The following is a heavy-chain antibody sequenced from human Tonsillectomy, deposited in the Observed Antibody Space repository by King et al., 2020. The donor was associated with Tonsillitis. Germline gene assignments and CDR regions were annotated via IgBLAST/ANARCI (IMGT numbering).Heavy chain of an antibody. CDR3: SSVQSLFLGYYDY. CDR1: GGTFSSYA. J-gene: IGHJ4*02. D-gene: IGHD2-21*01. V-gene: IGHV1-69*04. Sequence: QLVQSGAEVKKPGSSVKVYCKASGGTFSSYAISWVRQAPGQGLEWMGRIIPILGISNYAQKFQGRVTITADKSTRTAYMELSSLRSEDTAVYYCSSVQSLFLGYYDYWGQGTLVTVSS. CDR2: IIPILGIS.